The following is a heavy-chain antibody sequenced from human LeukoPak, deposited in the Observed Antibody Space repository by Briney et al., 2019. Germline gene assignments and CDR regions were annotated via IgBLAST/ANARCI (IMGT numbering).Heavy chain of an antibody. CDR1: GFTFSTSI. CDR2: ISYDGNNK. Sequence: GGSLRLSCAASGFTFSTSIMHWVRQAPGKGLEWVAVISYDGNNKYYADSVKGRFTISRDNSKGTLYVQMNSLRAEDTAVYYCAKEVTAAGGNFEYWGQGTLVTVSS. V-gene: IGHV3-30*18. J-gene: IGHJ4*02. CDR3: AKEVTAAGGNFEY. D-gene: IGHD6-13*01.